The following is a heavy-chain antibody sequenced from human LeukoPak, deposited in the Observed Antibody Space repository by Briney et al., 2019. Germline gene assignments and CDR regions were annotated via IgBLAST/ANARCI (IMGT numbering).Heavy chain of an antibody. D-gene: IGHD3-16*01. V-gene: IGHV3-30-3*01. CDR2: ISYDGSNK. J-gene: IGHJ4*02. Sequence: SGGSLRLSCAASGLTFSIFAMHWVRQAPGKGLEWLALISYDGSNKYYADSVKGRFTISRDNSKNTLYLQMNSLRPEDTAVYYCAREGDESLYYFDYWGQGTLVTVSS. CDR3: AREGDESLYYFDY. CDR1: GLTFSIFA.